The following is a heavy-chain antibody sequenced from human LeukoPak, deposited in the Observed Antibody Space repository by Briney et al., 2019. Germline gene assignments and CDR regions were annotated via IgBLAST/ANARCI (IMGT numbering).Heavy chain of an antibody. CDR3: ARVPRITMVRGVTNYYYYYGMDV. J-gene: IGHJ6*04. CDR1: GGSFSGYY. Sequence: SETLSLTCAVYGGSFSGYYWSWIRQPPGKGLEWIGEINHSGSTNYNPSLKSRVTISVDTSKNQFSLKLSSVTAADTAVYYCARVPRITMVRGVTNYYYYYGMDVWGKGTTVTDSS. CDR2: INHSGST. V-gene: IGHV4-34*01. D-gene: IGHD3-10*01.